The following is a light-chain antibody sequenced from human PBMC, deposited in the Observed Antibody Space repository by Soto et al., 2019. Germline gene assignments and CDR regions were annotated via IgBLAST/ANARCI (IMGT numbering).Light chain of an antibody. CDR3: QQYNDSFPYT. Sequence: DIQMTQSPSTLSASVGDRVTITCRASQSISSWLAWYQQTPGTAPRLLIYEASTLESGVPSRFSGIRSGTEFTLSVSSLQPDDFASYYCQQYNDSFPYTFGQGTKLEIK. V-gene: IGKV1-5*03. CDR1: QSISSW. J-gene: IGKJ2*01. CDR2: EAS.